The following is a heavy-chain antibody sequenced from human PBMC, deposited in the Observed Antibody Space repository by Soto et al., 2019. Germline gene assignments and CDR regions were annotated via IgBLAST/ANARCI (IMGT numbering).Heavy chain of an antibody. D-gene: IGHD2-2*01. V-gene: IGHV1-3*01. CDR1: GYAFTSRG. CDR2: IHAGNGQT. CDR3: ATGGRVPAPSFDS. Sequence: GYAFTSRGMQWRRQAPGERLDCRGWIHAGNGQTKYSQRFQHRVTFTSDTSARTAYIELSILRSEDTALYYCATGGRVPAPSFDSWGQGT. J-gene: IGHJ4*02.